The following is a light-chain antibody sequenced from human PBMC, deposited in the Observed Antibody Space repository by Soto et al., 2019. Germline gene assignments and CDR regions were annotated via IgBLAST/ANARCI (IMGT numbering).Light chain of an antibody. CDR2: EVS. CDR3: SSYAGSNNLV. V-gene: IGLV2-8*01. CDR1: SSDIGGFNY. Sequence: SAPTQPPPPSGAPWKSGPISCPGTSSDIGGFNYVSWYQQHPGKAPKLMIYEVSKRLSGVLDRFSGSKSGNTASLTVSGLQAEDEADYYCSSYAGSNNLVFGTGTKVTVL. J-gene: IGLJ1*01.